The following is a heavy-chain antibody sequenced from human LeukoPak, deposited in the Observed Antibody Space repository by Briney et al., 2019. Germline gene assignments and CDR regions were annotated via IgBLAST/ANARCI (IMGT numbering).Heavy chain of an antibody. Sequence: ASVKVSCKASGGTFSSYGISWVRQAPGQGLEWMGRTIPILGIANYAQKFQGRVTITADKATSTAYMELSSLRSEDTAVYYCAREGDGGGWDVFDIWGQGTMVTVSS. CDR2: TIPILGIA. D-gene: IGHD2-15*01. V-gene: IGHV1-69*04. J-gene: IGHJ3*02. CDR1: GGTFSSYG. CDR3: AREGDGGGWDVFDI.